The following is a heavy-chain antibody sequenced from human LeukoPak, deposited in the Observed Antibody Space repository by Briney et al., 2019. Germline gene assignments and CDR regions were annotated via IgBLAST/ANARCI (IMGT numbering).Heavy chain of an antibody. V-gene: IGHV1-2*02. J-gene: IGHJ3*02. D-gene: IGHD5-24*01. CDR3: AREMATTRDAFDI. Sequence: GASVKVSCKASGYTFTGYYMHWVRQAPGQGLEWMGWINPNSGGTNYAQKFQGRVTMTRDTSTSTAHMELSRLRSDDTAVYYCAREMATTRDAFDIWGQGTMVTVSS. CDR1: GYTFTGYY. CDR2: INPNSGGT.